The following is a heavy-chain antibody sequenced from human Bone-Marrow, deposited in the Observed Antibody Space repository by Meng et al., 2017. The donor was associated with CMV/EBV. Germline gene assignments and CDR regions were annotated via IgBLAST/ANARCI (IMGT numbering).Heavy chain of an antibody. Sequence: LRLSCTVSGGSISSHYWSWIRQAPGKGLEWIGYITDRGSTSYNPSLKSRVSILVEADKNQFSLRLTSVTAADTAVFYCARSRDEFSKEFDRWGQGTLVTVSS. CDR1: GGSISSHY. J-gene: IGHJ5*02. CDR2: ITDRGST. D-gene: IGHD5-24*01. CDR3: ARSRDEFSKEFDR. V-gene: IGHV4-59*03.